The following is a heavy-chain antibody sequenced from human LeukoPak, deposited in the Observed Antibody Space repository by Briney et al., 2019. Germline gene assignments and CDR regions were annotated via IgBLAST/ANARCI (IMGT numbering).Heavy chain of an antibody. J-gene: IGHJ5*02. CDR3: ARRSGAWFDP. CDR2: INHSGST. V-gene: IGHV4-34*01. D-gene: IGHD3-10*01. Sequence: SETLSLTCAVYGGSFSGYYWSWIRQPPGKGLEWIGEINHSGSTNYNPSLKSRVTISVDTSKYQFSLKLSSVTAADTAVYYCARRSGAWFDPWGQGTLVTVSS. CDR1: GGSFSGYY.